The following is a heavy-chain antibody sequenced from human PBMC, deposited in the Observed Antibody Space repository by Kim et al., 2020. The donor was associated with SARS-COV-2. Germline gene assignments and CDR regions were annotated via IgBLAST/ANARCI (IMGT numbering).Heavy chain of an antibody. J-gene: IGHJ4*02. Sequence: GGSLRLSCAASGFTFSSYAMHWVRQAPGKGLEWVAVISYDGSNKYYADSVKGRFTISRDNSKNTLYLQMNSLRAEDTAVYYCARTIQLWRDFDYWGQGTLVTVSS. CDR2: ISYDGSNK. CDR3: ARTIQLWRDFDY. D-gene: IGHD5-18*01. V-gene: IGHV3-30*04. CDR1: GFTFSSYA.